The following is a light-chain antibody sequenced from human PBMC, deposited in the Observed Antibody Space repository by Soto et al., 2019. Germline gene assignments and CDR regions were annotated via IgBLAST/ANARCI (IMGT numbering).Light chain of an antibody. CDR2: EVS. Sequence: QSVLTQPASVSGSPGQSITISCTGTSSDVGGYNYVSWYQLHPGKAPKLIIYEVSNRPSGVSNRFSGSKSGNTASLTISGLQVEDEADYYCNSYTSSTAYVFGTGTKSPS. J-gene: IGLJ1*01. CDR3: NSYTSSTAYV. V-gene: IGLV2-14*01. CDR1: SSDVGGYNY.